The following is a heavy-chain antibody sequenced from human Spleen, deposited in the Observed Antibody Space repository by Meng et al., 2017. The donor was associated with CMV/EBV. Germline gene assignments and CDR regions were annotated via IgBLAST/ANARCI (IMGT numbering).Heavy chain of an antibody. D-gene: IGHD3-22*01. CDR2: IYYSGST. Sequence: SETLSLTCTVSGGSISSYYWSWIRQPPGKGLEWIGYIYYSGSTNYNPSLKSRVTISVDTSKNQFSLKLNSVTAADTAVYYCARSRYYFDSSGYPYYYGMDVWGQGTTVTVSS. V-gene: IGHV4-59*01. CDR1: GGSISSYY. CDR3: ARSRYYFDSSGYPYYYGMDV. J-gene: IGHJ6*02.